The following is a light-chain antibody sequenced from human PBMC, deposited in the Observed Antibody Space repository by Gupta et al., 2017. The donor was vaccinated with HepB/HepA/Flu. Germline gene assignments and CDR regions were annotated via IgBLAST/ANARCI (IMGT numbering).Light chain of an antibody. Sequence: HSALTQPASVSGSPGQSITISCTGSSNDIGRHSYVSWYQQYPGRAPKLILSEVTNRPSGVSDRFSGSKSGNTASLTISALQPEDEADYYCSAHASVDFFGTGTHVTVL. CDR1: SNDIGRHSY. V-gene: IGLV2-14*01. CDR3: SAHASVDF. J-gene: IGLJ1*01. CDR2: EVT.